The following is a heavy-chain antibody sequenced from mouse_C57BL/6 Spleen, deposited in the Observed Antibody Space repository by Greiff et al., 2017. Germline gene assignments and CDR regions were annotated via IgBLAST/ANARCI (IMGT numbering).Heavy chain of an antibody. V-gene: IGHV5-17*01. CDR2: ISSGSSTI. CDR3: ARGVYYGSSPYWYFDV. Sequence: EVKLVESGGGLVKPGGSLKLSCAASGFTFSDYGMHWVRQAPEKGLEWVAYISSGSSTIYYAATVKGRFTITRDNAKTTLFLQMTSLRSEDTAMYYCARGVYYGSSPYWYFDVWGTGTTVTVSS. D-gene: IGHD1-1*01. J-gene: IGHJ1*03. CDR1: GFTFSDYG.